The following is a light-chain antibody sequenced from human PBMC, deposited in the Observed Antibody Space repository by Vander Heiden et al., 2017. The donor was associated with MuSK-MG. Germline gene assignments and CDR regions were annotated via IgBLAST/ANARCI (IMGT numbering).Light chain of an antibody. CDR3: QERCDCPLS. V-gene: IGKV3-11*01. CDR2: DAS. CDR1: QSVSSY. Sequence: MVWTQSLATLSWSPGERATLSCRASQSVSSYLAWYQQKPCQAPRLLIYDASNRATGIPARFSGTGSGTDFTLTISSLEPEDFAVYYCQERCDCPLSFGQWRRMEIK. J-gene: IGKJ5*01.